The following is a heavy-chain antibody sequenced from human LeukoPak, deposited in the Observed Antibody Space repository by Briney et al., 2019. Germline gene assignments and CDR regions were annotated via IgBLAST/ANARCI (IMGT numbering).Heavy chain of an antibody. CDR1: GFTFSSYA. CDR3: AKAGHDSYWAFDI. J-gene: IGHJ3*02. D-gene: IGHD2-21*02. Sequence: GGSLRLSCAASGFTFSSYAMSWVRQAPGKGLEWVSVISGSGGSTYYADSVKGRFTISRDNSKNTLYLQMNSLRAEDTAVYYCAKAGHDSYWAFDIWGQGTKVTVSS. V-gene: IGHV3-23*01. CDR2: ISGSGGST.